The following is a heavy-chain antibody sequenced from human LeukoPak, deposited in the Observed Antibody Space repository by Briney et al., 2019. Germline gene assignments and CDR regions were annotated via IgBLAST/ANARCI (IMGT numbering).Heavy chain of an antibody. Sequence: SETLSLTCTVSGGSISSSSYYWGWIRQPPGKGLEWIGSIYYSGSTYYNPSLKSRVTISVDTSKNQFSLKLSSVTAADTAVCYCTPGPGGAFDIWGQGTMVTVSS. CDR1: GGSISSSSYY. J-gene: IGHJ3*02. CDR3: TPGPGGAFDI. V-gene: IGHV4-39*01. D-gene: IGHD3-16*01. CDR2: IYYSGST.